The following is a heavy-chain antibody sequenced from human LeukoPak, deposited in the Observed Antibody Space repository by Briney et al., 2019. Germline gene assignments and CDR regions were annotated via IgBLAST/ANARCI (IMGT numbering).Heavy chain of an antibody. D-gene: IGHD4-11*01. CDR3: ARALWGYAPDDYSSFDY. Sequence: SETLSLTCAVYGGSFSGYYWSWIRQPPGKGLEWIGEINHSGSTNYNPSLKSRVTISVDTSKNQFSLKLSSVTAADTAVYYCARALWGYAPDDYSSFDYWGQGTLVTVSS. J-gene: IGHJ4*02. CDR2: INHSGST. CDR1: GGSFSGYY. V-gene: IGHV4-34*01.